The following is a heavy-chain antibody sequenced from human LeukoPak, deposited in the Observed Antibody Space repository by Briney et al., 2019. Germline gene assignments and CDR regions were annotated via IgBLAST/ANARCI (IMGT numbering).Heavy chain of an antibody. CDR1: GFTFSSYG. J-gene: IGHJ4*02. Sequence: QSGGSLRLSCAASGFTFSSYGMHWVRQAPGKGLEWVAVISYDGSNKYYADSVKGRFTISRDNSKNTLYLQMNSLRAEDTAVYYCAKVGYSSSPPDFDYWGQGTLVTVSS. V-gene: IGHV3-30*18. CDR3: AKVGYSSSPPDFDY. D-gene: IGHD6-6*01. CDR2: ISYDGSNK.